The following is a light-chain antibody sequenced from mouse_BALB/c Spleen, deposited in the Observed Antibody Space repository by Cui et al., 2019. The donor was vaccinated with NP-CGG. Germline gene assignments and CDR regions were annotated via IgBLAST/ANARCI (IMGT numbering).Light chain of an antibody. CDR1: TGAVTTSNY. CDR3: ALWYSNHWV. CDR2: GTN. V-gene: IGLV1*01. J-gene: IGLJ1*01. Sequence: QAVVTQESALTTSPGETVTLTCRSNTGAVTTSNYANWVQEKPDHLFTGLIGGTNNRVPGVPARFSGSLIGGKAALTITGAQTEDEAIYFCALWYSNHWVFGGGTKLTVL.